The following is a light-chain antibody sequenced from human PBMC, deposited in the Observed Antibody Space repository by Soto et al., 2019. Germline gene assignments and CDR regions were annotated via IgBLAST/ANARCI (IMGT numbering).Light chain of an antibody. CDR1: SSDVGGYNY. V-gene: IGLV2-8*01. Sequence: QSALTQPPSASVSPGQSVTISCTGTSSDVGGYNYVSWFQQHPGKAPKLIIHEVNQRPSGVPDRFSGSKSGNTASLTVSGPQAEDEGTYYCSSYGGYNNVVFGTGTKVTVL. CDR3: SSYGGYNNVV. J-gene: IGLJ1*01. CDR2: EVN.